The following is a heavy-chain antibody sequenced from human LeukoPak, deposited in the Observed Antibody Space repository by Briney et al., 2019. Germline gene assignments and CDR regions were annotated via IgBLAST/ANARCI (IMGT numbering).Heavy chain of an antibody. D-gene: IGHD4-11*01. CDR3: AEDLDYTTYGYYFDY. V-gene: IGHV3-23*01. CDR1: GVTFSSYA. Sequence: AGGSLRLSCTASGVTFSSYAMNWVRQAPGKGLEWVSGIGAGGTFTYYADSVKGRFTIFRDNSRNTLYLQMNSLRADDTAVYYCAEDLDYTTYGYYFDYWGQGTLVTVSS. J-gene: IGHJ4*02. CDR2: IGAGGTFT.